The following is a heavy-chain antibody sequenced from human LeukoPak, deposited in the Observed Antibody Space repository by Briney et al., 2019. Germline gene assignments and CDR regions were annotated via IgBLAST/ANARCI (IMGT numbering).Heavy chain of an antibody. CDR3: TRDNQLPGFYL. D-gene: IGHD1-7*01. CDR2: IYYSGST. CDR1: GGSISSGGYY. J-gene: IGHJ4*02. V-gene: IGHV4-31*03. Sequence: SQTLSLTCTVSGGSISSGGYYWSWIRQHPGKGLEWIGYIYYSGSTYYNPTLKTRVTISVDTSKNQFSLKLSSVTAADTAVYYCTRDNQLPGFYLWGQGTLVTVPS.